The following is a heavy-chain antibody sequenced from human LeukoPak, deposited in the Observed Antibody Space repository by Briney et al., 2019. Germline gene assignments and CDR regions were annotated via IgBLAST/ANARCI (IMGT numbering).Heavy chain of an antibody. CDR3: ARSYSGSYYNAFDI. Sequence: ASVKVSCKASGYTFTSYDINWVRQATGQGLEWMGWMNPNSGNTGYAQKFQGRVTMTRNTSISTAYMELSSLRSEDTAVYYCARSYSGSYYNAFDIWGQGTMVTVSS. CDR2: MNPNSGNT. D-gene: IGHD1-26*01. V-gene: IGHV1-8*01. J-gene: IGHJ3*02. CDR1: GYTFTSYD.